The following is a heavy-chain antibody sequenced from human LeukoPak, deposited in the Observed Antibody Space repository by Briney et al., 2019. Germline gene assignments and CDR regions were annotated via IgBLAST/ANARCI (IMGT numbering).Heavy chain of an antibody. CDR1: GLTFSSNW. Sequence: GGSLRLSYAASGLTFSSNWMHWVRQAPGKGLVWVSRIKSDGSSTSYADSVKGRFTISRDNAKNTLYLQMNSLRAEDTAVYYCARGCSGGSCYFLVSDYWGQGTLVTVSS. V-gene: IGHV3-74*01. D-gene: IGHD2-15*01. CDR3: ARGCSGGSCYFLVSDY. J-gene: IGHJ4*02. CDR2: IKSDGSST.